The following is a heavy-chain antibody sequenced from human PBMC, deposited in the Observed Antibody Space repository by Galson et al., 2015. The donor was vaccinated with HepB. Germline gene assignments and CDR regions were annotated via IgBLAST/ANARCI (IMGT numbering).Heavy chain of an antibody. D-gene: IGHD5-18*01. CDR1: GSTFTSYD. CDR2: MNPNSGNT. V-gene: IGHV1-8*01. Sequence: SVKVSCKASGSTFTSYDINWVRQATGQGLEWMGWMNPNSGNTGYAQKFQGRVTMTRNTSISTAYMELSSLRSEDTAVYYCARGSGPQLWLNLDYWGQGTLVTVSS. CDR3: ARGSGPQLWLNLDY. J-gene: IGHJ4*02.